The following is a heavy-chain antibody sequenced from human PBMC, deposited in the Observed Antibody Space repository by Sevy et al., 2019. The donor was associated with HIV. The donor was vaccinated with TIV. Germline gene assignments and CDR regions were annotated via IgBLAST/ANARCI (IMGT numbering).Heavy chain of an antibody. CDR1: GGSVNNYY. V-gene: IGHV4-59*02. Sequence: SETLSLICTVSGGSVNNYYWTWIRQSPGKGLEWIAYIHDNGRTKYNPSLKSRVSISVDISKNQFSLKLTSVTAADTAVYYCARIPDISGWPFDIWGQGALVTVSS. CDR2: IHDNGRT. CDR3: ARIPDISGWPFDI. D-gene: IGHD6-19*01. J-gene: IGHJ4*02.